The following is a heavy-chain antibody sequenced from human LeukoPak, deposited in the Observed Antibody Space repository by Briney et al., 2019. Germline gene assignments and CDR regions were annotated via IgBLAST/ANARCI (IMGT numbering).Heavy chain of an antibody. V-gene: IGHV3-21*01. D-gene: IGHD4/OR15-4a*01. J-gene: IGHJ4*02. CDR2: ISSSSSYI. CDR3: ARGWCYGPTFDY. CDR1: GFTFSSYS. Sequence: GGSLRLSCAASGFTFSSYSMNWVRQAPGKGLEWVSSISSSSSYIYYADSVKGRFTLSRDNAKNSLYLQMNSLRAEDTAVYYCARGWCYGPTFDYWGQGTLVTVSS.